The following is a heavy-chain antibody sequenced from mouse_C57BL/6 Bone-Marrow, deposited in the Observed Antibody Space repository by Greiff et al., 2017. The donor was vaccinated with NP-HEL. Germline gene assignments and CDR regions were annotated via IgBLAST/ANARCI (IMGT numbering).Heavy chain of an antibody. CDR3: TRGYYPYYFDY. Sequence: DVHLVESGEGLVKPGGSLKLSCAASGFTFSSYAMSWVRQTPEKRLEWVAYISSGGDYIYYADTVKGRFTISRDNARNTLYLQMSSLKSEDTAMYYCTRGYYPYYFDYWGQGTTLTVSS. CDR2: ISSGGDYI. D-gene: IGHD1-1*01. J-gene: IGHJ2*01. V-gene: IGHV5-9-1*02. CDR1: GFTFSSYA.